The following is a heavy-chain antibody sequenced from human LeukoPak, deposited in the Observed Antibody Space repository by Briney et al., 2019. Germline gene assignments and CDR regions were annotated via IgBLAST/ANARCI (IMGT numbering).Heavy chain of an antibody. J-gene: IGHJ4*02. CDR3: ARSMGVTYYDFWSGYYTIDY. D-gene: IGHD3-3*01. V-gene: IGHV4-59*01. CDR1: GGSISSYY. CDR2: IYYSGST. Sequence: SETLSLTCTVSGGSISSYYWSWIRQPPGKGLEWIGYIYYSGSTNYNSSLKSRVTISVDTSKNQFSLKLSSVTAADTAVYYCARSMGVTYYDFWSGYYTIDYWGQGTLVTVSS.